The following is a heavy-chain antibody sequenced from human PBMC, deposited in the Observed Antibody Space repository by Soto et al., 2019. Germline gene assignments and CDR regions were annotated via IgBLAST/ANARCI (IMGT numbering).Heavy chain of an antibody. CDR2: IYYSGNT. V-gene: IGHV4-59*04. D-gene: IGHD3-3*02. Sequence: SETLSLTCSFSGDSVTSHYLTWIRQPPGKGLEWIGTIYYSGNTYYNPSLKSRVTMSVDTSKNHFSLKLSSVTAADTAAYYCARRHFDLNAMDVWGQGATVTVSS. CDR1: GDSVTSHY. CDR3: ARRHFDLNAMDV. J-gene: IGHJ6*02.